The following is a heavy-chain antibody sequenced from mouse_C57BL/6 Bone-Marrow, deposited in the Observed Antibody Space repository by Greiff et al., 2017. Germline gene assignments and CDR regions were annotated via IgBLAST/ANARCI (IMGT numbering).Heavy chain of an antibody. D-gene: IGHD1-1*01. J-gene: IGHJ4*01. Sequence: VQLKESGPELVKPGASVKISCKASGYSFTGYYMNWVKQSPEKSLAWIGEIHPSTGGTTYNQKFKAKATLTVDTSSSTAYMQLKSLTAEDSAVYDCAREGYYVPMDYWGQGTSVTVSS. CDR3: AREGYYVPMDY. CDR1: GYSFTGYY. V-gene: IGHV1-42*01. CDR2: IHPSTGGT.